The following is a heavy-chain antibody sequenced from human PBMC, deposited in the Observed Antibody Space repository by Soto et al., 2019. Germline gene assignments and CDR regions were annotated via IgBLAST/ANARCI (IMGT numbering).Heavy chain of an antibody. CDR2: ISYDGSNK. Sequence: QVQLVESGGGVVQPGRSLRLSCAASGFTFSSYGMHWVRQAPGKGLEWVAVISYDGSNKYYADSVKGRFTISRDNSKNTLYLQMNGLRAEDRGVYYGGKDWGEGGAEERGGDYWGQGTLVTVSS. V-gene: IGHV3-30*18. CDR3: GKDWGEGGAEERGGDY. CDR1: GFTFSSYG. J-gene: IGHJ4*02. D-gene: IGHD3-16*01.